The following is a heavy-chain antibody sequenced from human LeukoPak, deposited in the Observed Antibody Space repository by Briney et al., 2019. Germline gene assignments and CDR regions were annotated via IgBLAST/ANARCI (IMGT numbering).Heavy chain of an antibody. J-gene: IGHJ4*02. Sequence: SETLSLTCAVSGGSIRSSYYYWGWIRQPPGKGLEWIGSIYDSGSTYYNPSLKSRVTISVDTSKNQFSLKLSSVTAADTAVYYCARLKLGMLDYWGQGTLVTVSS. V-gene: IGHV4-39*07. D-gene: IGHD6-6*01. CDR1: GGSIRSSYYY. CDR2: IYDSGST. CDR3: ARLKLGMLDY.